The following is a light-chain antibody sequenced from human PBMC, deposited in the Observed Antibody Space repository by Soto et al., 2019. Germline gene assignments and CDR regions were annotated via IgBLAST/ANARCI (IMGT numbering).Light chain of an antibody. CDR3: GTWDSSLSAGV. V-gene: IGLV1-51*01. CDR1: SSNIGNNY. J-gene: IGLJ2*01. CDR2: DNN. Sequence: QSVLTQPPSVSAAPGQKVTIPCSGSSSNIGNNYVSWYQQLPGTAPKLLIYDNNKRPSGIPDRFSGSKSGTSATLGITGLQTGDEADYYCGTWDSSLSAGVFGGGTKVTVL.